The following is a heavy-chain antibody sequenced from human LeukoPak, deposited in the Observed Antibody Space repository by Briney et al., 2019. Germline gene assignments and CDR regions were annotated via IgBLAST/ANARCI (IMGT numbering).Heavy chain of an antibody. D-gene: IGHD3-22*01. CDR3: ARQIDTSGYYYGY. CDR1: GGSISSSYYY. V-gene: IGHV4-39*01. CDR2: INYIGST. Sequence: SSETLSLTCNVSGGSISSSYYYWGWIRQPPGEGLEWIGSINYIGSTYYSPSLKSRVTISVDTSKNQFSLRLSSVTATDTAVYYCARQIDTSGYYYGYWGQGTLVTVSS. J-gene: IGHJ4*02.